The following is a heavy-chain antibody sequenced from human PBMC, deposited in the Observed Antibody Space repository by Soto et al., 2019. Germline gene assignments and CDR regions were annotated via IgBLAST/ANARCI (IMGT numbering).Heavy chain of an antibody. Sequence: WASVKVSCKASGYTFTIYYMHWVRQAPGQGLEWMGIINPSGGSTSYAQKFQGRATMTRDTSTSTVYMELSSLRSEDTAVYYCARVGDDSSGYYYHTENWFDPWGQGTLVTVSS. D-gene: IGHD3-22*01. CDR3: ARVGDDSSGYYYHTENWFDP. V-gene: IGHV1-46*01. CDR2: INPSGGST. J-gene: IGHJ5*02. CDR1: GYTFTIYY.